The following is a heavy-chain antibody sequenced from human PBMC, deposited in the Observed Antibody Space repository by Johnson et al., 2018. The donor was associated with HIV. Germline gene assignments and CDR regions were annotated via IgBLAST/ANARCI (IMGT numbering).Heavy chain of an antibody. CDR3: AKGALGFLNAFDI. J-gene: IGHJ3*02. Sequence: VQLLESGGGLVQPGGSLRPPGAPLESTFRSYPLSGVGRAPGKGREWAPGISGRGGSHTYADHVKGRFTISRDNSKNTLYLQMNSLRAEDTAVYYCAKGALGFLNAFDIWGQGTMVTVSS. CDR2: ISGRGGS. V-gene: IGHV3-23*01. CDR1: ESTFRSYP. D-gene: IGHD3-16*01.